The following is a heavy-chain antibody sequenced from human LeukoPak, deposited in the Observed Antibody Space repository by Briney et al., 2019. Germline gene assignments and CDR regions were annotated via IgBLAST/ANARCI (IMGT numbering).Heavy chain of an antibody. D-gene: IGHD3-10*01. Sequence: ASVKVSCKASGYTFTGYYMHWVRQAPGQGLEWMGWINPNSGGTNYAQKFQGRVTMTRDTSISTAYMELSRLRSDDTALYYSASGAGFGELFPFDYWGQGTLVTVSS. CDR3: ASGAGFGELFPFDY. CDR1: GYTFTGYY. V-gene: IGHV1-2*02. CDR2: INPNSGGT. J-gene: IGHJ4*02.